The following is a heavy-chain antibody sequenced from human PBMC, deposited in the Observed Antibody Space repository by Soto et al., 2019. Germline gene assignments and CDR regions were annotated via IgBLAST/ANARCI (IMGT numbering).Heavy chain of an antibody. J-gene: IGHJ5*02. Sequence: SVKVSCKASGGTFSSYAISWVRQAPGQGLEWMGGIIPIFGTANYAQKFQGRVTITADKSTSTAYMELSSLRSEDTAVYYCASSLDYGSGSYPTSMYNWFDPWGQGTLVTVSS. CDR3: ASSLDYGSGSYPTSMYNWFDP. D-gene: IGHD3-10*01. CDR2: IIPIFGTA. CDR1: GGTFSSYA. V-gene: IGHV1-69*06.